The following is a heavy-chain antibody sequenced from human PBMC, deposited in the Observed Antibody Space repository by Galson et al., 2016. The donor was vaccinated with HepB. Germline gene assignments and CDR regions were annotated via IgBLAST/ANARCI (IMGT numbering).Heavy chain of an antibody. CDR3: ARGVARYYGDYEPRGRGDWLDP. CDR2: ISDRGGST. CDR1: GFTFSNYA. V-gene: IGHV3-23*01. D-gene: IGHD4-17*01. Sequence: SLRLSCAASGFTFSNYAMTWVRQAPGKGLEWVSGISDRGGSTNYADSVKGRFTISRDNSKNTLFLQMNTLRAEDTAVYYCARGVARYYGDYEPRGRGDWLDPWGQGTLVTVSS. J-gene: IGHJ5*02.